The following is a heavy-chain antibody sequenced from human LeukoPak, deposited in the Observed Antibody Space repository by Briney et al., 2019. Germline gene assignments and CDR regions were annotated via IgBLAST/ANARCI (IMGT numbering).Heavy chain of an antibody. CDR1: GFTFSSSA. CDR2: ISGSGSST. CDR3: ARAINVPNWNRTPYDY. Sequence: GGSLRLSCAASGFTFSSSAMTWVRQAPGRGLEWVAAISGSGSSTNLADSVKGRFTISRDNSKSTLYLQMNSLRGEGTAVYYCARAINVPNWNRTPYDYWGQGTLVTVSS. J-gene: IGHJ4*02. D-gene: IGHD1-1*01. V-gene: IGHV3-23*01.